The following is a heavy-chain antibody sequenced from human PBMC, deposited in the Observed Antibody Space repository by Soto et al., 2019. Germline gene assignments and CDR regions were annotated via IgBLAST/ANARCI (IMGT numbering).Heavy chain of an antibody. J-gene: IGHJ6*02. Sequence: GGSLRLSCAASGFTFSSYGMHWVRRAPGKGLEWVAVISYDGSNKYYADSVKGRFTISRDNSKNTLYLQMNSLRAEDTAVYYCAKDESSAHGYYYYGMDVWGQGTTVTVSS. CDR2: ISYDGSNK. V-gene: IGHV3-30*18. CDR3: AKDESSAHGYYYYGMDV. CDR1: GFTFSSYG.